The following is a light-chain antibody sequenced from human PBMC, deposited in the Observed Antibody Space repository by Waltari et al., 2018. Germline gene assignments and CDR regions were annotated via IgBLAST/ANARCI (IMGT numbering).Light chain of an antibody. CDR3: AAWDDSLNAWM. Sequence: QSVLTQPPSTSGTPGQRVTISCSGSSSNVGPNYVSWYQQLPGTAPTLLIYNNNRRPSGVPDRFSGSKSGPSASLAISGLQSEDEADYYCAAWDDSLNAWMFGGGTKLTVL. CDR2: NNN. V-gene: IGLV1-44*01. CDR1: SSNVGPNY. J-gene: IGLJ3*02.